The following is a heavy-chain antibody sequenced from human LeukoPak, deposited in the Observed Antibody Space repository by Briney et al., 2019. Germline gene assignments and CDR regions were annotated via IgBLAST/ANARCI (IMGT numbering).Heavy chain of an antibody. CDR3: AREPSGSGGYDY. J-gene: IGHJ4*02. D-gene: IGHD3-10*01. V-gene: IGHV1-2*02. Sequence: ASVKLSCKASGFTFSGYYMHWVRQAPGQGLEWLAWISPNSGGTNYVQKFQGRVTVTRDTSISTDYMGISGLTSGDTALYYCAREPSGSGGYDYWGQGTLVTVSS. CDR1: GFTFSGYY. CDR2: ISPNSGGT.